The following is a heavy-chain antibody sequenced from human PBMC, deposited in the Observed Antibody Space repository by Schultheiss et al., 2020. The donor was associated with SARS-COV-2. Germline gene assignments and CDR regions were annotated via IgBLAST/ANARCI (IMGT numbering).Heavy chain of an antibody. Sequence: SETLSLTCTVSGGSISSYYWSWIRQPPGKGLEWIGYIYYSGSTNYNPSLKSRVTISVDTSKNQLSLKLSSVTAADTAVYYCARATARSGWAGGMGYWGQGTLVTVSS. J-gene: IGHJ4*02. V-gene: IGHV4-59*01. CDR1: GGSISSYY. D-gene: IGHD6-19*01. CDR2: IYYSGST. CDR3: ARATARSGWAGGMGY.